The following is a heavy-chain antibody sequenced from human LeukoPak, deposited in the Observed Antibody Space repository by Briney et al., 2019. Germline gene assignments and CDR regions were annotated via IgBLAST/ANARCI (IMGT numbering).Heavy chain of an antibody. Sequence: VASVTVSCTASGYTFTSYYMHWVRQAPGQGLEWMGIINPSGGSTSYAQKFQGRVTMTRDTSTSTVYMELSSLRSEDTAVYYCARDDDSFHYFDYWGQGTLVTVSS. D-gene: IGHD3-22*01. CDR3: ARDDDSFHYFDY. CDR2: INPSGGST. J-gene: IGHJ4*02. V-gene: IGHV1-46*01. CDR1: GYTFTSYY.